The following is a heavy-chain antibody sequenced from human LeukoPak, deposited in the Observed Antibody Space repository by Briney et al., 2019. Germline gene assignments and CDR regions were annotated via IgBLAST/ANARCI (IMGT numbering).Heavy chain of an antibody. Sequence: PSETLSLTCTVSGGSISSYYWSWIRQPAGKGLEWIGRIYTSGSTNYNPSLKSRVTMSVDTSKNQFSLQLSSVPAADTAVYYCARGGEGYCSSTSCRPFDPWGQGTLVTVSS. D-gene: IGHD2-2*01. V-gene: IGHV4-4*07. CDR2: IYTSGST. J-gene: IGHJ5*02. CDR3: ARGGEGYCSSTSCRPFDP. CDR1: GGSISSYY.